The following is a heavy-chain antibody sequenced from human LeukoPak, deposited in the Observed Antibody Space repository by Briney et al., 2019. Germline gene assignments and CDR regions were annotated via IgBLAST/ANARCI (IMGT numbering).Heavy chain of an antibody. V-gene: IGHV4-59*08. D-gene: IGHD6-19*01. J-gene: IGHJ4*02. CDR3: ARLMSHSSGIFFDY. CDR1: GGSISSYY. CDR2: IYYSGST. Sequence: SSETLSLTCTVSGGSISSYYWSWIRQPPGKGLEWSGDIYYSGSTNYNPSLKSRVTMSVAKSKNQFSLQLSSVTAADTAVYYCARLMSHSSGIFFDYWGQGTLVTVSS.